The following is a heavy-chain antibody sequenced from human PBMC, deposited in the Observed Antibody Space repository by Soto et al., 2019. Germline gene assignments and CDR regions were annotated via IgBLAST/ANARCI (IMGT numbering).Heavy chain of an antibody. J-gene: IGHJ5*02. CDR2: ISARNGKT. V-gene: IGHV1-18*04. D-gene: IGHD4-17*01. CDR3: ARVPTPTYGDSDKNNWLDP. CDR1: GYTFANYG. Sequence: VQLVQSGAEVKKPGASVKVSCKASGYTFANYGFSWVRQAPGQGLEWMGWISARNGKTHYVQNFQGRVTMTTDTSTNTAFMELGTLRYDDTAVYYCARVPTPTYGDSDKNNWLDPWGQGTLVTVSS.